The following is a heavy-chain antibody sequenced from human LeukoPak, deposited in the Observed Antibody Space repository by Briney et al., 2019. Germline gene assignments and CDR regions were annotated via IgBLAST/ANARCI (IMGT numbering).Heavy chain of an antibody. D-gene: IGHD3-10*01. Sequence: SETLSLTCTVSGGSVSSGSYYWSWIRQPPGKGLEWIGYIYYSGSTNYNPSLKSRVTISVDTSKNQFSLKLSSVTAADTAVYYCARPNYYGSGSWSNVYYYGMDVWGQGTTVTVSS. CDR3: ARPNYYGSGSWSNVYYYGMDV. V-gene: IGHV4-61*01. CDR1: GGSVSSGSYY. CDR2: IYYSGST. J-gene: IGHJ6*02.